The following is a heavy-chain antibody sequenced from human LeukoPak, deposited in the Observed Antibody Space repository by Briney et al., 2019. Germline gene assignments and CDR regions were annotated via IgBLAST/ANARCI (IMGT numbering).Heavy chain of an antibody. V-gene: IGHV3-7*03. CDR1: GFTFSSYW. Sequence: GGSLRLSCAASGFTFSSYWMSWVRQAPGKGLEWVANIKQDGSEKYYVDSVKGRFTISRDNSKNTLYLQMNSLRAEDTAVYFCAKLDSGSTDWGQGTLVTVSS. D-gene: IGHD6-13*01. CDR3: AKLDSGSTD. J-gene: IGHJ4*02. CDR2: IKQDGSEK.